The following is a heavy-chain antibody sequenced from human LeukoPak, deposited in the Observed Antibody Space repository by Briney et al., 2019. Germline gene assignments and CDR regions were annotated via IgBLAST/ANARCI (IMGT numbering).Heavy chain of an antibody. CDR3: AKGSQWELLMGVFDY. J-gene: IGHJ4*02. CDR1: GFNFSSHA. Sequence: GGSLRLSCAVSGFNFSSHAMSWVRQAPGKGLEWVSTLRGTGDKSFYADSVKGRLTISKDISKKTLYLQMNSLRADDTAVCYCAKGSQWELLMGVFDYWGQGTLVTVSS. V-gene: IGHV3-23*01. CDR2: LRGTGDKS. D-gene: IGHD2-8*01.